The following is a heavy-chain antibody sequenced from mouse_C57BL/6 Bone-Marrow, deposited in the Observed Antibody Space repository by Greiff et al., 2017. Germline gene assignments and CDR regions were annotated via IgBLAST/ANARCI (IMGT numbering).Heavy chain of an antibody. CDR2: IYPGSGNT. CDR3: ANGYYRGFDY. CDR1: GYTFTDYY. J-gene: IGHJ2*01. Sequence: SGPELVKPGASVKISCKASGYTFTDYYINWVKQRPGPGLEWIGWIYPGSGNTKYNEKFKGKATLTVDTSSSTAYMQLSSLTSEDSAVYFCANGYYRGFDYWGQGTTLTVSS. D-gene: IGHD2-3*01. V-gene: IGHV1-84*01.